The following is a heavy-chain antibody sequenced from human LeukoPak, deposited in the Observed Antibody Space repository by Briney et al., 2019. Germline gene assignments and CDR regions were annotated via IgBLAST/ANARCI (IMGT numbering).Heavy chain of an antibody. V-gene: IGHV1-18*04. CDR1: GYTFTSYG. CDR3: ARDQMAYSYGYFPAPIFFDY. J-gene: IGHJ4*02. D-gene: IGHD5-18*01. CDR2: VSAYNGNT. Sequence: ASVKVSCKASGYTFTSYGVRWVRQAPGQGLEWMGWVSAYNGNTNYAQKLQGRGTMTTDTSPSPAYMQLRSLRSDDTAVYYCARDQMAYSYGYFPAPIFFDYRGQGTLVTVSS.